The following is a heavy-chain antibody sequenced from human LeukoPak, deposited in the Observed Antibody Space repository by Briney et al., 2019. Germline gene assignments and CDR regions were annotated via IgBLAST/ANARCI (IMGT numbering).Heavy chain of an antibody. J-gene: IGHJ6*04. CDR1: GVSISSYY. CDR3: ARDRGWFGELFEAYYYYGMDV. CDR2: IYYSGST. Sequence: SETLSLTCTVSGVSISSYYWSWLRQPPGKGLEWIGYIYYSGSTNYNPSLKSRVTISVDTSKNQFSLKLSSVTAADTAVYYCARDRGWFGELFEAYYYYGMDVWGKGTTVTVSS. D-gene: IGHD3-10*01. V-gene: IGHV4-59*01.